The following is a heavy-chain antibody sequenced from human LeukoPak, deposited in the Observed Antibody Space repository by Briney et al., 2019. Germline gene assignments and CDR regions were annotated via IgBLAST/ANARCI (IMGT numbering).Heavy chain of an antibody. J-gene: IGHJ4*02. CDR1: GFTFSSYE. Sequence: GGSLRLSCAASGFTFSSYEMNWDRQAPGKGLEWVSYISSSGSTIHYADSVKGRFTISRDNAKNSLYLQMNSLRAEDTAVYYCARVGAPYYYDSSGRCLDYWGQGTLVTVSS. CDR2: ISSSGSTI. V-gene: IGHV3-48*03. D-gene: IGHD3-22*01. CDR3: ARVGAPYYYDSSGRCLDY.